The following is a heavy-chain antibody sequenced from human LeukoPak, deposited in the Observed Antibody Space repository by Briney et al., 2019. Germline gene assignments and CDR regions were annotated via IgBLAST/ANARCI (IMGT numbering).Heavy chain of an antibody. CDR3: ARDLSVTTRDDAFDI. CDR2: IYYSGST. CDR1: GGSISSYY. J-gene: IGHJ3*02. V-gene: IGHV4-59*01. D-gene: IGHD5-18*01. Sequence: SETLSLTCTVSGGSISSYYRTWIRQPPGKGLEWIGYIYYSGSTNYNPSLKSRVTISVDTSKNQFSLKLSPVTAADTAVYYCARDLSVTTRDDAFDIWGQGTMVTVSS.